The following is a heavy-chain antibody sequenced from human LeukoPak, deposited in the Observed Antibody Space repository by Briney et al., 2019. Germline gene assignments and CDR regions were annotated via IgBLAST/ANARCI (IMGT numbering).Heavy chain of an antibody. V-gene: IGHV4-39*01. Sequence: PSETLSLTCTVSSRSIGSSSNYWGWIRQAPGKGVEWIGDVYYSGSTFYNPSLKSRVTISVDTSKNQFSLKLRSVTAADTAIYYCARASFNVVFGNWFDPWGQGTLVTVSS. CDR1: SRSIGSSSNY. CDR3: ARASFNVVFGNWFDP. CDR2: VYYSGST. D-gene: IGHD2-8*01. J-gene: IGHJ5*02.